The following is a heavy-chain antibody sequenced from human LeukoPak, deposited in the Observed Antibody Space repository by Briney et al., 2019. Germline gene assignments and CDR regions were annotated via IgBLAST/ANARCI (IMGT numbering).Heavy chain of an antibody. CDR2: INPNSGGT. D-gene: IGHD5-18*01. Sequence: ASVKVSCKASGYTFTGYYMHWVRQAPGQGLEWMGWINPNSGGTNYAQKFQGRVTMTRDTSISTAYMELSRLRSDDTAVYYCARGRIQLWLPRSDFDYWGQGTLVTVSS. CDR3: ARGRIQLWLPRSDFDY. J-gene: IGHJ4*02. V-gene: IGHV1-2*02. CDR1: GYTFTGYY.